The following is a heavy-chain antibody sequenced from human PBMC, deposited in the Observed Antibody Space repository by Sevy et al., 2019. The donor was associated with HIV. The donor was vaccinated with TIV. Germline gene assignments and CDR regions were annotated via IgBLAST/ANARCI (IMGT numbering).Heavy chain of an antibody. CDR1: GFTFSSYA. CDR2: ISGSGGST. V-gene: IGHV3-23*01. J-gene: IGHJ4*02. D-gene: IGHD3-9*01. Sequence: GGSLRLSCAASGFTFSSYAMSWVRQAPGKGLEWVSAISGSGGSTYYADSVKGRFTISRDNSKNTLYLQMNSLRAEDTAVYYCAKVLGPGLRYFVWSPADYWGQGTLVTVSS. CDR3: AKVLGPGLRYFVWSPADY.